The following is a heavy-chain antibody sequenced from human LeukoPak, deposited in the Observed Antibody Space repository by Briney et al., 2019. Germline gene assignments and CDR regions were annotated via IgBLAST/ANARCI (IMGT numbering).Heavy chain of an antibody. V-gene: IGHV1-18*01. CDR3: ARDLGYSGYDPRRYYYYMDV. J-gene: IGHJ6*03. Sequence: ASVKVSCKASGYTFTSYGISRVRQAPGQGLEWMGWISAYNGNTNYAQKLQGRGTVTTDTSTSTAYMGMRSLRSHETAVYYCARDLGYSGYDPRRYYYYMDVWGKGTTVTISS. D-gene: IGHD5-12*01. CDR1: GYTFTSYG. CDR2: ISAYNGNT.